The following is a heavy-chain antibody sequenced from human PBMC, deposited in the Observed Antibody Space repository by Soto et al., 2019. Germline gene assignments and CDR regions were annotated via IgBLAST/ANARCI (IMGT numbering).Heavy chain of an antibody. V-gene: IGHV5-51*01. J-gene: IGHJ4*02. CDR3: ASSVVVPSTMNYFDY. Sequence: LGGSLKLSCNGSGYSFSNYWIAWVRQMPGKGLEWMGIIFPADSDTKYSPSFQGQVTISADKSISTAYLQWSSLKASDTAMYYCASSVVVPSTMNYFDYWGQGSLVTVSS. CDR1: GYSFSNYW. CDR2: IFPADSDT. D-gene: IGHD2-15*01.